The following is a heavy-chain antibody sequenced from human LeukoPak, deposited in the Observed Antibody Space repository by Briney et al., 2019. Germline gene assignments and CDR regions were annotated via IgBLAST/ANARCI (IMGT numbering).Heavy chain of an antibody. CDR1: GGSISSGGYY. V-gene: IGHV4-31*03. CDR3: ARHVGQQLLLYNWFDP. Sequence: SETLSLTCTVSGGSISSGGYYWSWIRQHPGKGLEWIGYIYYSGSTYYNPSLKSRVTISVDTSKNQFSLKLSSVTAADTAVYYCARHVGQQLLLYNWFDPWGQGTLVTVSS. D-gene: IGHD6-13*01. J-gene: IGHJ5*02. CDR2: IYYSGST.